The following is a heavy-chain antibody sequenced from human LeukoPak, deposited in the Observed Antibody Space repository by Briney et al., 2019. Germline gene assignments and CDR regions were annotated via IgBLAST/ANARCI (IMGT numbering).Heavy chain of an antibody. V-gene: IGHV3-23*01. CDR1: GFRFSSYA. D-gene: IGHD3-3*01. CDR3: AKAELGVDTFFDY. J-gene: IGHJ4*02. CDR2: LSGSGAGT. Sequence: EGSLRLSCAASGFRFSSYAMSWVRQAPGKGLEWVATLSGSGAGTYYSDSVQGRFTISRDNSKRTLFLQMNSLRAEDTAFYYCAKAELGVDTFFDYWGQGTLVTVSS.